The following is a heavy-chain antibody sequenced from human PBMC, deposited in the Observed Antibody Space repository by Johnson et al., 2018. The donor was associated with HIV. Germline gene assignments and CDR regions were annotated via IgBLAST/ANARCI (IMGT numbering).Heavy chain of an antibody. J-gene: IGHJ3*01. Sequence: QMQLVESGGGVVQPGTSLRLSCAASGFTFSSFAMHWVRQAPGKGLEWMAFISYDGSNKYFTDSVRGRFTISRDNSKNTLFLQMNSLRAEDTAVYYCVRRFYDSSSPGAFDFWGQGTMVTVSS. V-gene: IGHV3-30-3*01. CDR3: VRRFYDSSSPGAFDF. D-gene: IGHD3-22*01. CDR2: ISYDGSNK. CDR1: GFTFSSFA.